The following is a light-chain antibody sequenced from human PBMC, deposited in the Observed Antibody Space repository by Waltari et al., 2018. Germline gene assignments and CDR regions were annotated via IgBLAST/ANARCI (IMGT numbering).Light chain of an antibody. CDR3: QQYGGSPPYT. CDR1: QSISGTY. J-gene: IGKJ2*01. Sequence: EIVVTQSPDTLSLSPGDRATISCRASQSISGTYLAWYQQKPGQAPRLLIYGASSRATGIPDRFRGSGSATDFTLTISRLEPEDFAFYYCQQYGGSPPYTFGQGTKLEIK. CDR2: GAS. V-gene: IGKV3-20*01.